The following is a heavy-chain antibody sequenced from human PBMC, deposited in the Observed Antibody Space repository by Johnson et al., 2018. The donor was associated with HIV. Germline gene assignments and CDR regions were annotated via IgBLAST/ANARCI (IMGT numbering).Heavy chain of an antibody. Sequence: LSCAASGITFSSSGMNWVRQAPGTGLEWVSFIRYDGNNKYYTDSVKGRFTISRDNSKNTLYLQMNSLRAEDTAVYYCAKALGELKRYDAFDIWGQGTMVTVSS. CDR2: IRYDGNNK. D-gene: IGHD3-10*01. J-gene: IGHJ3*02. CDR1: GITFSSSG. V-gene: IGHV3-30*02. CDR3: AKALGELKRYDAFDI.